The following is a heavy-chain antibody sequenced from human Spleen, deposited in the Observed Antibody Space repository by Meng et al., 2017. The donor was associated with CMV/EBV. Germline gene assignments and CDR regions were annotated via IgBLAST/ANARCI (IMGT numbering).Heavy chain of an antibody. J-gene: IGHJ6*02. CDR1: GESSSDYY. Sequence: SETLSLTCAVYGESSSDYYWTWIRQPPGKGLEWIGEINHSGSAIRNPSLKSRVTISADTSKNQFFLKLTFVTAADTAVYYCARGDASHHYAYYYYSMDVWGQGTTVTVSS. V-gene: IGHV4-34*01. CDR3: ARGDASHHYAYYYYSMDV. D-gene: IGHD4-17*01. CDR2: INHSGSA.